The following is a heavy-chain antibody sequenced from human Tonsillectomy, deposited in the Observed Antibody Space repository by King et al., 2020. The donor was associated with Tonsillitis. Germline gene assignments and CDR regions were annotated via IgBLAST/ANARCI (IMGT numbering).Heavy chain of an antibody. CDR1: GFTFSDYS. J-gene: IGHJ6*02. CDR3: ARELWFGELFYYYYAMDV. CDR2: ISSTTK. D-gene: IGHD3-10*01. V-gene: IGHV3-48*01. Sequence: VQLVESGGDLVQPGGSLRLSCVGSGFTFSDYSMNWVRQAPGKGLEWVSYISSTTKYYPNSVKGRFTISRDDAKNSLFLQMNSLRAEDTAVYYCARELWFGELFYYYYAMDVWGQGTTVTVSS.